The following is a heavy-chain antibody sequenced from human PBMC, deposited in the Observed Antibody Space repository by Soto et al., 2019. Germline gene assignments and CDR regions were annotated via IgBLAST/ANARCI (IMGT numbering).Heavy chain of an antibody. V-gene: IGHV1-2*04. J-gene: IGHJ3*02. CDR1: GYTFTGYY. CDR3: ARDKGRGGPRAFDI. CDR2: INPNSGGT. Sequence: GASVKVSCKASGYTFTGYYMHWVRQAPGQGLEWMGWINPNSGGTNYAQKFQGWVTMTRDTSISTAYMELNRLRSDDTAVYYCARDKGRGGPRAFDIWGQGTMVTVSS. D-gene: IGHD3-10*01.